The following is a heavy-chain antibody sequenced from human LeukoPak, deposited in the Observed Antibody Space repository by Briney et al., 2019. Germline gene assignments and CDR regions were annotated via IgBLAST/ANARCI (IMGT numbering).Heavy chain of an antibody. V-gene: IGHV3-43*02. CDR2: ISGDGITT. J-gene: IGHJ4*02. CDR1: GFTFHNYA. D-gene: IGHD5/OR15-5a*01. Sequence: GGSLRLSCAASGFTFHNYAIHWVRHAPGKGLEWVSLISGDGITTYFADSVKGRFTISRDNSKSSLFLQMNSLRTEDTALYYCARDHVYGGADYWGQGTLVTVSS. CDR3: ARDHVYGGADY.